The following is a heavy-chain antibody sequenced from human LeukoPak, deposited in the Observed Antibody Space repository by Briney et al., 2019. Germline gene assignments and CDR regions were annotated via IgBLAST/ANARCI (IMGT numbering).Heavy chain of an antibody. J-gene: IGHJ3*02. CDR2: IWYDGSNK. D-gene: IGHD3-10*01. Sequence: GRSLRLSCAASGFTFSSYGMHWVRQAPGKGLEWVAVIWYDGSNKYYADSVKGRFTISRDNSKNTLYLQMDSLRAEDTAVYYCARDRAVIHAFDIWGQGTMVTVSS. V-gene: IGHV3-33*01. CDR3: ARDRAVIHAFDI. CDR1: GFTFSSYG.